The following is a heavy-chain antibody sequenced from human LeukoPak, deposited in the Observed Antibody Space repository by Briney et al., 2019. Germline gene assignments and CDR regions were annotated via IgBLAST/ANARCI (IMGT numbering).Heavy chain of an antibody. CDR2: MNPNSGAT. V-gene: IGHV1-8*02. D-gene: IGHD5-18*01. CDR3: ATDRGYSYGYGY. Sequence: ASVKVSCKASGYTFTSYGISWVRQATGQGPEWMGWMNPNSGATGYAQKFQGRVTMTRSASINTAYMELTDLRSEDTAVYYCATDRGYSYGYGYWGQGTLVTVSS. J-gene: IGHJ4*02. CDR1: GYTFTSYG.